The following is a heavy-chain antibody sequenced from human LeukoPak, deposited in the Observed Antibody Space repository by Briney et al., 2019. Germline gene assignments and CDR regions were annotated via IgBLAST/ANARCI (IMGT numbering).Heavy chain of an antibody. J-gene: IGHJ6*03. CDR1: GFTFSSYG. Sequence: PGGSLRLSCAASGFTFSSYGMHWVRQAPGKGLEWVAVISYDGSNYYYVDSVKGRFTISRDNSKNTLYLQMNSLRPDDTAVYFCARDPNPYYYYYYMDVWGKGTTVTVSS. CDR2: ISYDGSNY. CDR3: ARDPNPYYYYYYMDV. V-gene: IGHV3-30*03.